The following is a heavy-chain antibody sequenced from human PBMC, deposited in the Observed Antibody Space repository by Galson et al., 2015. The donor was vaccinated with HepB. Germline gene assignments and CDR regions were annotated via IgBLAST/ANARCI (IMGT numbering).Heavy chain of an antibody. V-gene: IGHV3-66*01. CDR3: ARARTSPYSYGVYYFDY. D-gene: IGHD5-18*01. Sequence: SLRLSCAASGFTVSSNYMSWVRQAPGKGLEWVSVIYSGGSTYYADSVKGRFTISRDNSKNTLYLQMNSLRAEDTAVYYCARARTSPYSYGVYYFDYWGQGTLVTVSS. CDR2: IYSGGST. J-gene: IGHJ4*02. CDR1: GFTVSSNY.